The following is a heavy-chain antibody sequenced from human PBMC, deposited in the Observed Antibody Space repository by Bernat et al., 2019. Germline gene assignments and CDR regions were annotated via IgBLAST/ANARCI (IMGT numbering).Heavy chain of an antibody. CDR3: ARECSSTSCYGAPFDC. D-gene: IGHD2-2*01. J-gene: IGHJ4*02. CDR1: GFTFSSYA. V-gene: IGHV3-23*01. Sequence: EVQLLESGGGLVQPGGSLRLSCAASGFTFSSYAMSWVRQAPGKGLEWVSAISGSGGSTYYADSVKGRFTISRDNSKNTLYLQMNRLRAEDTAVYYCARECSSTSCYGAPFDCWGQGTLVTVSS. CDR2: ISGSGGST.